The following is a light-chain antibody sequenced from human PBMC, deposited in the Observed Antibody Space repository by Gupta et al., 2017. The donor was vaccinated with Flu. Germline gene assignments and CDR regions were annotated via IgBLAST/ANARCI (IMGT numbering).Light chain of an antibody. CDR1: QSVRDEYVHSY. J-gene: IGKJ3*01. CDR3: WQVRRTPFT. CDR2: WAS. Sequence: DIVMTQSPLSLAVTPGEPASISCRSSQSVRDEYVHSYLDWYLGKPGQAPRLLIYWASNRASGVPDRFSGGGSGTDFTLQISRVEAEDIGMFYCWQVRRTPFTFGHGTKVDIK. V-gene: IGKV2-28*01.